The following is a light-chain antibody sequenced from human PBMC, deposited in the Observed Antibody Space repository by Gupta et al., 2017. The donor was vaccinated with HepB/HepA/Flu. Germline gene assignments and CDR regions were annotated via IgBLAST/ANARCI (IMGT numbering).Light chain of an antibody. CDR2: GAS. CDR1: QSVSSN. CDR3: QQYNNWPPLT. Sequence: EIAMTQSPATLSVSPGERATLSCSDSQSVSSNLAWYQQKPGQAPRLLIYGASTRATGIPARFSGSGCGTEFTLSISSRQSEDFAVYYCQQYNNWPPLTFGGGTKVEIK. V-gene: IGKV3-15*01. J-gene: IGKJ4*01.